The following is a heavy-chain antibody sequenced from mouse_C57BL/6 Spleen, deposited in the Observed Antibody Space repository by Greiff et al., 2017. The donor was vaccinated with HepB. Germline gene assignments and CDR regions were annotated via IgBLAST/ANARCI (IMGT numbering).Heavy chain of an antibody. J-gene: IGHJ3*01. D-gene: IGHD1-1*01. CDR3: TGYGSKFAY. Sequence: VKLMESGAELVRPGASVTLSCKASGYTFTDYEMHWVKQTPVHGLEWIGAIDPETGGTAYNQKFKGKAILTADKSSSTAYMELRSLTSEDSAVYYCTGYGSKFAYWGQGTLVTVSA. CDR2: IDPETGGT. V-gene: IGHV1-15*01. CDR1: GYTFTDYE.